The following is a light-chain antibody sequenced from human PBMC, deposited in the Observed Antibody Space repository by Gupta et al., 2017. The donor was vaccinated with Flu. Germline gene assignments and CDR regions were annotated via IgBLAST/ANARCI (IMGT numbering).Light chain of an antibody. CDR2: SNN. CDR1: SSNIGSNT. J-gene: IGLJ2*01. V-gene: IGLV1-44*01. Sequence: YVLSQPPPPPCAPGQRVTTACSGSSSNIGSNTVNWYQQLPGTAPKLLIYSNNQRPSGVPDRFSGSKSGTSASLAISGLQSEDEADYYCAAWDDSLNGSVVFGGGTKLTVL. CDR3: AAWDDSLNGSVV.